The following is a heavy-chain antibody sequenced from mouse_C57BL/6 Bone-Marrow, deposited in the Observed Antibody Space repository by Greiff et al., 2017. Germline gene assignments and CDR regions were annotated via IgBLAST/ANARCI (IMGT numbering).Heavy chain of an antibody. CDR2: IYPGDGDT. CDR3: AEAITTVGDYSMDY. Sequence: QVQLQQSGPELVKPGASVKISCKASGYAFSSSWMNWVKQRPGKGLEWIGRIYPGDGDTNYNGKFKGKATLTADKSSSTAYMPLSSLTSEDSAVYFCAEAITTVGDYSMDYWGQGTSVTVSS. D-gene: IGHD1-1*01. V-gene: IGHV1-82*01. J-gene: IGHJ4*01. CDR1: GYAFSSSW.